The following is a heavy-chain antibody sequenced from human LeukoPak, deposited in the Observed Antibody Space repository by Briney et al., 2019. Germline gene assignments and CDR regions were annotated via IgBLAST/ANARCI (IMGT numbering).Heavy chain of an antibody. J-gene: IGHJ1*01. CDR2: IYYSGST. V-gene: IGHV4-59*08. D-gene: IGHD3-22*01. CDR3: ARVVQSTDSSGFYLPEYFQH. Sequence: NPSETLSLTCTVSGGSISSYYWSWIRQPPGKGLEWIGYIYYSGSTNYNPSLKSRVTISVDTSKNQFSLKLSSVTAADTAVYYCARVVQSTDSSGFYLPEYFQHWGQGTLVTVSS. CDR1: GGSISSYY.